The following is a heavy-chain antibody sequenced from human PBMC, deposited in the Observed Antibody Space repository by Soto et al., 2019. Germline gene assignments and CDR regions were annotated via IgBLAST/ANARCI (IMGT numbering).Heavy chain of an antibody. CDR2: ISSSGGTI. J-gene: IGHJ6*02. CDR1: EFTFSDSN. CDR3: ARDRVVTVESDYFFGVDI. Sequence: AGGSLRLSCVASEFTFSDSNMNWVRQAPGKGLEWVSYISSSGGTIYYGDSVKGRFTISRDNGKNSLFLQMNSLRDADTAVYYCARDRVVTVESDYFFGVDIWGQGTAVTVSS. D-gene: IGHD2-21*02. V-gene: IGHV3-48*02.